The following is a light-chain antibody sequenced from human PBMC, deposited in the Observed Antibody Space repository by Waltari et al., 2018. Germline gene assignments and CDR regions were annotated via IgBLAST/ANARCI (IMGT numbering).Light chain of an antibody. CDR3: QQHSSYPVT. Sequence: DIQMTQSPSSLSASAGDTVTITCRASQAIRNYLAWYQQIPGKAPRPLIYYSSNLETGVPSRFSGSGSGTTFTLSINNLQPEDFATYYCQQHSSYPVTFGQGTKV. V-gene: IGKV1-17*02. CDR2: YSS. CDR1: QAIRNY. J-gene: IGKJ3*01.